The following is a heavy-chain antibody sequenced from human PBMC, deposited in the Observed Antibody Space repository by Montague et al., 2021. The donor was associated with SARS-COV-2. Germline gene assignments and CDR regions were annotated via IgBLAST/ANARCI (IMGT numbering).Heavy chain of an antibody. CDR1: GGSTSSYY. D-gene: IGHD2-15*01. V-gene: IGHV4-59*08. CDR3: ARHYSATLPAVY. Sequence: SETLSLTCIVSGGSTSSYYWSCMLQPPGKGLEWMGYISDSGSTNYNPSFTSRVTMSVDTSKNQFSLKVNSVTAADTAVYYCARHYSATLPAVYWGQGTLVTVSS. J-gene: IGHJ4*02. CDR2: ISDSGST.